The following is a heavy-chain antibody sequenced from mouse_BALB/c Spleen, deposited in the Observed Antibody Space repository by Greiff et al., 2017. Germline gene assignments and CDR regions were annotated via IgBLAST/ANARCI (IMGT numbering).Heavy chain of an antibody. Sequence: EVQLVESGGGLVQPGGSLKLSCAASGFTFSSYTMSWVRQTPEKRLEWVAYISNGGGSTYYPDTVKGRFTISRDNAKNTLYLQMSSLKSEDTAMYYCARLQSTMITDWYFDVWGAGTTVTVSS. CDR3: ARLQSTMITDWYFDV. J-gene: IGHJ1*01. CDR2: ISNGGGST. D-gene: IGHD2-4*01. CDR1: GFTFSSYT. V-gene: IGHV5-12-2*01.